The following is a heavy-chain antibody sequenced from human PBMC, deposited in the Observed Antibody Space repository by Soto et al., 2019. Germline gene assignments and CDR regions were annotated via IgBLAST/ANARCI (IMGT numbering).Heavy chain of an antibody. CDR1: GFAFDYYS. V-gene: IGHV3-43*01. CDR3: AKSQTRIAVAANHDY. Sequence: EVQLVESGGFVVQPGGSLRLSCAASGFAFDYYSLHWVRQAPGKGLEWVSLISWDGHSTYYADSVKGRFIISRDNSKNSLYLQMNSLRSEDAAIYYCAKSQTRIAVAANHDYWGQGTLVTVSS. J-gene: IGHJ4*02. D-gene: IGHD6-19*01. CDR2: ISWDGHST.